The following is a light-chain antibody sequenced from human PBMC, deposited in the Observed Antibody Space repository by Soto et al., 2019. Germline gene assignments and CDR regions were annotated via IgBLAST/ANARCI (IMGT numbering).Light chain of an antibody. V-gene: IGKV1-39*01. J-gene: IGKJ1*01. CDR3: QQRYSSPPT. CDR1: QSISNS. CDR2: AAS. Sequence: IQLTQSPSSLSASVWDRVAISCRASQSISNSLNWYQQKPGNAPKLLIFAASSLQSGVPSRVSGSRCGPDVTLTIGSLQTEEFATYYCQQRYSSPPTFGQGTKVDI.